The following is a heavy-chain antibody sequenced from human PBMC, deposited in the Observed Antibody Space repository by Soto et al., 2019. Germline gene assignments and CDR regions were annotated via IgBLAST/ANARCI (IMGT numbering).Heavy chain of an antibody. Sequence: PSETLSLTCALYGGSFSGYYWSWIRQPPGKGLEWIGEINHSGSTNYNPSLKSRVTISVDTSKNQFSLKLSSVTAADTAVYYCARGGTVLLWFGDHKTLGYFDYWGQGTLVTVSS. V-gene: IGHV4-34*01. CDR2: INHSGST. CDR1: GGSFSGYY. CDR3: ARGGTVLLWFGDHKTLGYFDY. D-gene: IGHD3-10*01. J-gene: IGHJ4*02.